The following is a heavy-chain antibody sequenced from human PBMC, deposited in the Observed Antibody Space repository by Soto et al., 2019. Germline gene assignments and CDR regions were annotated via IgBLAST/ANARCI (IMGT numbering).Heavy chain of an antibody. Sequence: LRLSCAASGFTFSSYAMSWVRQAPGKGLEWVSSLSGSGNSTYHADSVKGRFTISRDNSKNTLYLQMNSLRSEDTAVYYCAKDRNLVVVLTTFDYWGQGALVTVSS. J-gene: IGHJ4*02. V-gene: IGHV3-23*01. CDR2: LSGSGNST. D-gene: IGHD3-22*01. CDR1: GFTFSSYA. CDR3: AKDRNLVVVLTTFDY.